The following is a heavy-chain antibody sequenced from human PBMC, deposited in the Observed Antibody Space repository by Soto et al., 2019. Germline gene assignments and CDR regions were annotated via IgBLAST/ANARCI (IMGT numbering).Heavy chain of an antibody. CDR2: INPSGGST. CDR3: ASPRRPGGSGYYYYGMDV. D-gene: IGHD3-10*01. Sequence: GASVKVSCKASGYTFTSYYVHWVRQAPGQGLEWMGIINPSGGSTSYAQKFQGRVTMTRDTSTSTVYMGLSSLRSEDTAVYYCASPRRPGGSGYYYYGMDVWGQGTTVTVSS. CDR1: GYTFTSYY. V-gene: IGHV1-46*01. J-gene: IGHJ6*02.